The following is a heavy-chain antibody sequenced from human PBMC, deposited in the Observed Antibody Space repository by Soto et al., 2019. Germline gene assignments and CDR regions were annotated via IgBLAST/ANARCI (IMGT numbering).Heavy chain of an antibody. V-gene: IGHV1-18*04. Sequence: ASVQVSCKGSGYTFTNCGFNWVRQAPGQGLEWMGWISTYNGDTIYAQNFQGRVTLTTDTSMSTAYMELRTPTSDATAVYYCARTPRAQMIVLEAATRFDYWGQGTLVTVSS. J-gene: IGHJ4*02. D-gene: IGHD2-15*01. CDR3: ARTPRAQMIVLEAATRFDY. CDR2: ISTYNGDT. CDR1: GYTFTNCG.